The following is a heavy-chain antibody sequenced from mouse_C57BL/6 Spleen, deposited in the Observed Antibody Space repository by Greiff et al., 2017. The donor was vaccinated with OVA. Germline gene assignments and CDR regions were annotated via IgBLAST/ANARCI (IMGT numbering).Heavy chain of an antibody. V-gene: IGHV1-26*01. D-gene: IGHD2-4*01. CDR3: ARGYDYDGAWFAY. Sequence: EVQLQQSGPELVKPGASVKISCKASGYTFTDYYMNWVKQSHGKSLEWIGDINPNNGGTSYNQKFKGKATLTVDKSSSTAYMELRSLTSEDSAVYYVARGYDYDGAWFAYWGQGTLVTVSA. J-gene: IGHJ3*01. CDR1: GYTFTDYY. CDR2: INPNNGGT.